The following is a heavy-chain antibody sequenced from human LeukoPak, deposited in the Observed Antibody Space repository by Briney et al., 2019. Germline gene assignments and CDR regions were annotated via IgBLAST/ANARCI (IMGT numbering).Heavy chain of an antibody. CDR3: ARGFRKWELPPAQQNNWFDP. D-gene: IGHD1-26*01. Sequence: SETLSLTCTVSGGSISSYYWSWIRQPPGKGLEWIGYIYYSGSTNYNPSLKSRVTISVDTSKNQFSLKLSSVTAADTAVYYCARGFRKWELPPAQQNNWFDPWGQGTQVTVSS. CDR1: GGSISSYY. CDR2: IYYSGST. J-gene: IGHJ5*02. V-gene: IGHV4-59*01.